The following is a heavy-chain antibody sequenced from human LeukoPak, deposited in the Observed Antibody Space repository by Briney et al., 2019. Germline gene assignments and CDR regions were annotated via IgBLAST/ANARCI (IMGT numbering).Heavy chain of an antibody. CDR1: GFTFSNAW. V-gene: IGHV3-15*01. D-gene: IGHD3-22*01. J-gene: IGHJ4*02. CDR3: TTVHSYCYDSSGYPYFDY. Sequence: GRSLRLSCAASGFTFSNAWMSWVRQAPGKGLEWVGRIKSKTDGGTTDYAAPVKGRFTISRDDSKNTLYLQMNSLKTEDTAVYYCTTVHSYCYDSSGYPYFDYWGQGTLVTVSS. CDR2: IKSKTDGGTT.